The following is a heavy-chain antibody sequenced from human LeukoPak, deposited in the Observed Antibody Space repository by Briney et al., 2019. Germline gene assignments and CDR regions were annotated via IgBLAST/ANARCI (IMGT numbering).Heavy chain of an antibody. CDR1: GFTFSSYA. Sequence: GGSLRLSCAASGFTFSSYAMSWVRQAPGKGLEWVSAISGSGGSTYYADSVKGRFTISRDNSKNTLYLQMNSLRAEDTAVYYCAKDREDYVWGSYFAWGLGTLVTVSS. CDR2: ISGSGGST. D-gene: IGHD3-16*01. CDR3: AKDREDYVWGSYFA. J-gene: IGHJ5*02. V-gene: IGHV3-23*01.